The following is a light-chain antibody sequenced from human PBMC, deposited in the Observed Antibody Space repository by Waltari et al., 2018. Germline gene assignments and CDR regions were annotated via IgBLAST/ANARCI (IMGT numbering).Light chain of an antibody. V-gene: IGLV10-54*04. CDR2: RNN. J-gene: IGLJ3*02. CDR1: NNNVGYEG. CDR3: SAWDRSLSAWV. Sequence: QAGLTQPPSVSKGLRQTATLTCTGNNNNVGYEGATWLQQHQGHPPKLLFYRNNNRPSGISERVPASRSGGTASLTITELQTEDEADYYCSAWDRSLSAWVFGGGTKLTVL.